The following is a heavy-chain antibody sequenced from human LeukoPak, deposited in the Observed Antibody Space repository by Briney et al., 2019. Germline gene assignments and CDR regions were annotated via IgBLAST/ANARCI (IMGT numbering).Heavy chain of an antibody. CDR3: ARQIGWKDAFDI. CDR1: GFTFSTYW. V-gene: IGHV3-7*01. Sequence: PGESLRLSCAASGFTFSTYWMSWVRQAPGKGLEWVASIKQDGSEKYSVDSVKGRFTISRDNAKNSLYLQMNSLRAEDTAVYYCARQIGWKDAFDIWGQGTMVNVSS. CDR2: IKQDGSEK. J-gene: IGHJ3*02. D-gene: IGHD1-1*01.